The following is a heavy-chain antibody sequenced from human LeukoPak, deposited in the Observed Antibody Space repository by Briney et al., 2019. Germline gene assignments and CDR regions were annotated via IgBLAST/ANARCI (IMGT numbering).Heavy chain of an antibody. CDR3: ARDPNSSGWYSDFDY. D-gene: IGHD6-19*01. CDR2: ISYDGSNK. Sequence: GGSLRLPCAASGFTFSSYAMHWVRQAPGKGLEWVADISYDGSNKYYADSVKGRFTISRDNSKNTLYLQMNSLRAEDTAVYYCARDPNSSGWYSDFDYWGQGTLVTVSS. CDR1: GFTFSSYA. J-gene: IGHJ4*02. V-gene: IGHV3-30-3*01.